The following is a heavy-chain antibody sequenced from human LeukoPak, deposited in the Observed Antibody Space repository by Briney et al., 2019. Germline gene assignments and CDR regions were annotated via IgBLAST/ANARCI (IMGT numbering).Heavy chain of an antibody. CDR1: GFTFSTYA. Sequence: GRSLRLSCAASGFTFSTYAMHWVRQAPGKGLECVAVISFDGSNKYYADSVKGGFTISRDNSKNTLYLQMNSLRPKATAVYYCARVSGNYQFDYWGQGTLVTVSS. CDR2: ISFDGSNK. D-gene: IGHD1-26*01. J-gene: IGHJ4*02. CDR3: ARVSGNYQFDY. V-gene: IGHV3-30*04.